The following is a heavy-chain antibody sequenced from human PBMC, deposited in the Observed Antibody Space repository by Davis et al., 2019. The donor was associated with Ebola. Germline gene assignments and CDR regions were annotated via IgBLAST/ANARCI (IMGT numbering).Heavy chain of an antibody. V-gene: IGHV3-30-3*01. CDR2: ISYDGSNK. CDR1: GFTFSSYA. J-gene: IGHJ6*03. Sequence: GESLKISCAASGFTFSSYAMHWVRQAPGKGLEWVAVISYDGSNKYYADSVKGRFTISRDNSKNTLYLQMNSLRAEDTAVYYCARGAGSGSYYKGSGYYYYMDVWGKGTTVTVSS. CDR3: ARGAGSGSYYKGSGYYYYMDV. D-gene: IGHD3-10*01.